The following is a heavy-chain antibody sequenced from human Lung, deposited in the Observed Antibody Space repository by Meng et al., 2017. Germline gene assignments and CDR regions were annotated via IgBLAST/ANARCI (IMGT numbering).Heavy chain of an antibody. V-gene: IGHV4-4*02. J-gene: IGHJ3*02. Sequence: LLNATGSRALTRAVPAASIIHGTVWSVFRQPPGQVLQSIGDIYHSGTTHYNPSLKSRVNMSVDKSKNQFSLRLSSVTASDTAVYYCARGGDYPPKTGNDAFDIWGPGTMVTISS. CDR2: IYHSGTT. D-gene: IGHD3-10*01. CDR1: AASIIHGTV. CDR3: ARGGDYPPKTGNDAFDI.